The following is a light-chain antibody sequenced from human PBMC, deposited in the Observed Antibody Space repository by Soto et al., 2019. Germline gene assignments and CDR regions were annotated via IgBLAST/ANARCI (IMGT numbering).Light chain of an antibody. Sequence: QSALTQPPSASGSPGQSVTISCTGTSSDVGGYNYVSWYQQHPDKAPKLMIYEVSKRPSGAPDRFSGSKSGSTASLTVSGPQAEDEADYYCSSYAGSNNYVFGTGTKLTVL. CDR2: EVS. CDR1: SSDVGGYNY. CDR3: SSYAGSNNYV. J-gene: IGLJ1*01. V-gene: IGLV2-8*01.